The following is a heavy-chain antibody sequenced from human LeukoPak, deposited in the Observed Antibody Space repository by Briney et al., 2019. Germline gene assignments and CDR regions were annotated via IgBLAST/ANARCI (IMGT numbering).Heavy chain of an antibody. CDR1: GFTVSSNY. J-gene: IGHJ4*02. CDR3: ARVVVSGYSRFGREPDY. CDR2: IYSGGST. V-gene: IGHV3-53*01. D-gene: IGHD6-13*01. Sequence: PGGSLRLSCAASGFTVSSNYMSWVRQAPGKGLEWVSVIYSGGSTYYADSVKGRFTISRDNSKNTLYLQMNSLRAEDTAVYYCARVVVSGYSRFGREPDYWGQGTLVTVSS.